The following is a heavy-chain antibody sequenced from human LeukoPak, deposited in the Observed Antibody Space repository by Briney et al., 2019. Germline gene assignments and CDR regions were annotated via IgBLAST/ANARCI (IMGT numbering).Heavy chain of an antibody. CDR3: ARPASSGGSSDAFDI. J-gene: IGHJ3*02. Sequence: GASVKLSCNASGYTFTSYDINWVRHATGQGLEWMGWMNPNSGNTGYAQKFQGRVTMTRNTSISTAYMELSSLRSEDTAVYYCARPASSGGSSDAFDIWGQGTMVTVSS. D-gene: IGHD2-15*01. CDR1: GYTFTSYD. V-gene: IGHV1-8*01. CDR2: MNPNSGNT.